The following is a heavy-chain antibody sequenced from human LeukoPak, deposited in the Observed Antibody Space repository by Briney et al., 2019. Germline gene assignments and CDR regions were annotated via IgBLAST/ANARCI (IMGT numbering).Heavy chain of an antibody. Sequence: SETLSLTYTVSGGSISSSSYYWGWIRQPPGKGLKWIGSIYYSGSTYYNPSLKSRVTISLDTSKNQFSLNLSSVTAADTAMYYCARDTSYWFDPWGQGTLVTVSS. V-gene: IGHV4-39*07. CDR3: ARDTSYWFDP. D-gene: IGHD3-16*02. J-gene: IGHJ5*02. CDR2: IYYSGST. CDR1: GGSISSSSYY.